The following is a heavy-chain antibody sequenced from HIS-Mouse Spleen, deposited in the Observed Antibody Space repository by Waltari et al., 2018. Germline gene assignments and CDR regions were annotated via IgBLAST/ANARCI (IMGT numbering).Heavy chain of an antibody. CDR2: ISWDGGST. CDR1: GFTFDDYT. V-gene: IGHV3-43*01. Sequence: EVQLVESGGVVVQPGGSLRLSCAASGFTFDDYTIHWVRQGPGKGLEWVSLISWDGGSTYYADSVKGRFTISRDNSKNSLYVQMNSLRTEDTALYYCAKDGEAGDFQHWGQGTLVTVSS. D-gene: IGHD6-13*01. CDR3: AKDGEAGDFQH. J-gene: IGHJ1*01.